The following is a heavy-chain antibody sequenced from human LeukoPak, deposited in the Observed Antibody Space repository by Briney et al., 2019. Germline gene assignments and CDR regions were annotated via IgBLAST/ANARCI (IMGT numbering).Heavy chain of an antibody. V-gene: IGHV4-59*12. J-gene: IGHJ1*01. D-gene: IGHD3-22*01. CDR3: ARRPSYYYDSSGYYLYFQH. CDR2: IYYSGSA. CDR1: GGSISSYY. Sequence: PSETLSLTCTVSGGSISSYYWSWIRQPPGKGLEWIGYIYYSGSANYNPSLKSRVTISVDTSKNQFSLKLSSVTAADTAVYYCARRPSYYYDSSGYYLYFQHWGQGALVTVSS.